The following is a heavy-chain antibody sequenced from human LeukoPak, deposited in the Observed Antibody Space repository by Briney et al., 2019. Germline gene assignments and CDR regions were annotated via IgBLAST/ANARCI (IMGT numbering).Heavy chain of an antibody. CDR2: THYTGSP. V-gene: IGHV4-61*08. CDR3: ASRQAASGTFYS. CDR1: GGSISSGDYY. J-gene: IGHJ5*02. D-gene: IGHD6-13*01. Sequence: PSQTLSLTCTVSGGSISSGDYYWSWIRQPPGKGLEWIGYTHYTGSPNYNPSLTSRVTMSVDTSKYQFSLKLSSVTAADTAVYYCASRQAASGTFYSWGQGTLVIVSS.